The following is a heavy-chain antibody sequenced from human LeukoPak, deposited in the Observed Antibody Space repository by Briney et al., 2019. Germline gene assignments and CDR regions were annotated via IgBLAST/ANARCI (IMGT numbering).Heavy chain of an antibody. CDR2: ISYDGSNK. D-gene: IGHD6-13*01. CDR3: ASGIYSSSWYDLYSDY. CDR1: GFTFSSYA. V-gene: IGHV3-30-3*01. Sequence: GGSLRLSCAASGFTFSSYAMHWVRQAPGKGLEWVAVISYDGSNKYYADSVKGRFTISRDNSKNTLYLQMNSLRAEDTAVYYCASGIYSSSWYDLYSDYWGQGTLVTVSS. J-gene: IGHJ4*02.